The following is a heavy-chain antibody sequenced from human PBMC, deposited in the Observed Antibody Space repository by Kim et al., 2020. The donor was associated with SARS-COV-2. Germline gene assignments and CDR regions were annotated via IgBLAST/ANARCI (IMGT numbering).Heavy chain of an antibody. D-gene: IGHD4-17*01. J-gene: IGHJ6*02. CDR3: ARDWGHDYGDYYYYYGMDV. CDR2: IIPILGIA. CDR1: GGTFSSYA. Sequence: SVKVSCKASGGTFSSYAISWVRQAPGQGLEWMGRIIPILGIANYAQKFQGRVTITADKSTSTAYMELSSLRSEDTAVYYCARDWGHDYGDYYYYYGMDVWGQGTTVTVSS. V-gene: IGHV1-69*04.